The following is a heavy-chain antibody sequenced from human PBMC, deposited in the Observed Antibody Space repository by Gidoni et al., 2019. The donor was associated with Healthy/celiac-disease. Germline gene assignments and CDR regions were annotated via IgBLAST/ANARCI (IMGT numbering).Heavy chain of an antibody. CDR2: VLPIFGTA. V-gene: IGHV1-69*01. CDR3: AREPWVLRFLEWSHYFDY. D-gene: IGHD3-3*01. CDR1: GGTFSSYA. Sequence: QVQLVQSGAEVKKPGSSGKVSCKASGGTFSSYAISWVRQAPGQGLEWMGGVLPIFGTANYAQKFQGRVTITADEATSTAYMELSSLRSEDTAVYYCAREPWVLRFLEWSHYFDYWGQGTLVTVSS. J-gene: IGHJ4*02.